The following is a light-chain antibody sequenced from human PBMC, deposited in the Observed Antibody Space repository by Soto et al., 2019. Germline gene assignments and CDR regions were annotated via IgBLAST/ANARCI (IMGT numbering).Light chain of an antibody. CDR1: SSDVGGYNY. CDR2: EVT. CDR3: TSHAGINNVV. Sequence: QSALTQPPSASGSPGQSVTISCTGTSSDVGGYNYVSWYQQHLGKAPKLMIYEVTKRPSGVPDRFSGYKSGNTASLTVSGLQAEDEADYYCTSHAGINNVVFGGGTKLTVL. J-gene: IGLJ2*01. V-gene: IGLV2-8*01.